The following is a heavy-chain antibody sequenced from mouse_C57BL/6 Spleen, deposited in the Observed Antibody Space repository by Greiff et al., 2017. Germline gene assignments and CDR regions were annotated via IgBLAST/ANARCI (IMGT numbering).Heavy chain of an antibody. D-gene: IGHD2-1*01. J-gene: IGHJ1*03. CDR2: IYPRSGNT. V-gene: IGHV1-81*01. CDR1: GYTFTSYG. Sequence: VQLVESGAELARPGASVKLSCKASGYTFTSYGISWVKQRTGQGLEWIGEIYPRSGNTYYNEKFKGKATLTADKSSSTAYMELRSLTSEDSAVYFCAREEGNPYFDVWGTGTTVTVSS. CDR3: AREEGNPYFDV.